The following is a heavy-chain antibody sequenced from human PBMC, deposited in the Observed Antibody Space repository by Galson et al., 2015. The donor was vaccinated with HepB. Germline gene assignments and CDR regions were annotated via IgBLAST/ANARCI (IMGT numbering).Heavy chain of an antibody. CDR2: ISGSGDST. Sequence: SLRLSCAASGFTFSSFAMSWVRQAPGKGLEWVSSISGSGDSTYYADSVKGRFTISRDNPTPKLYLQVNSLRAEDTAVYYCAKVGGTYYGSGRPFDYWGQGTLVPVSS. CDR1: GFTFSSFA. D-gene: IGHD3-10*01. CDR3: AKVGGTYYGSGRPFDY. J-gene: IGHJ4*02. V-gene: IGHV3-23*01.